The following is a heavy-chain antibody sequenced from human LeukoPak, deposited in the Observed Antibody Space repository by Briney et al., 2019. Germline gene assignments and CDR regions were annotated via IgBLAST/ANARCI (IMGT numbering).Heavy chain of an antibody. V-gene: IGHV1-18*01. CDR3: ARDGEISDGSGSYPPFDY. D-gene: IGHD3-10*01. J-gene: IGHJ4*02. CDR2: ISAYNGNT. Sequence: ASVKVSCKASGYTFTSYGISWVRQAPGQGLEWMGWISAYNGNTNYAQKLQGRVTMTTDTSTSTAYMELRSLRSDDTAVYYCARDGEISDGSGSYPPFDYWGQGTLVTVPS. CDR1: GYTFTSYG.